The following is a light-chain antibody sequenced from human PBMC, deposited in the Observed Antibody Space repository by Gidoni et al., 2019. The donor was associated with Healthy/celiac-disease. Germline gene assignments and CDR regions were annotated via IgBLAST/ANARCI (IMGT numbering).Light chain of an antibody. V-gene: IGKV1-9*01. J-gene: IGKJ3*01. CDR1: QGISSY. CDR3: QQLNSYPPFT. Sequence: IQLTQSPSFLSASVGDRVTITCRASQGISSYLAWYQQKPGKAPKLLIYAASTLQSGVPSRFSGSGSGTEFTLTISSLQTEDFATYYCQQLNSYPPFTFGPGTKVEIK. CDR2: AAS.